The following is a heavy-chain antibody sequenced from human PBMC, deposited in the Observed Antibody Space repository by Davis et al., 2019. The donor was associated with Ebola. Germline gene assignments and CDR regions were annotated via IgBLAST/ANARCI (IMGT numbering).Heavy chain of an antibody. CDR2: FYHSGST. J-gene: IGHJ4*02. CDR1: GGSISSSGYY. V-gene: IGHV4-39*07. Sequence: MPSETLSLTCTVSGGSISSSGYYWGWIRQPPGKGLEWIGSFYHSGSTYYNPSLKSRVTISVDTSKNQFSLKLSSVTAADTAVYYCARTELRGQVFDYWGQGTLVTVSS. CDR3: ARTELRGQVFDY. D-gene: IGHD1-7*01.